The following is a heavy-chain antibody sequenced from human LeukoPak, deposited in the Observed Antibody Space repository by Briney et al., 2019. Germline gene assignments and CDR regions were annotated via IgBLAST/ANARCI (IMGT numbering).Heavy chain of an antibody. J-gene: IGHJ5*02. CDR1: GGSFSGYY. CDR2: INHSGST. D-gene: IGHD2-2*01. Sequence: SETLSLTCAVYGGSFSGYYWSWIRQSPGKGLEWIGEINHSGSTNYNPSLKSRVTISVDTSKNQFSLKLSSVTAADTAVYYCARRGIVVVPAAMESRNNWFDPWGQGTLVTVSS. CDR3: ARRGIVVVPAAMESRNNWFDP. V-gene: IGHV4-34*01.